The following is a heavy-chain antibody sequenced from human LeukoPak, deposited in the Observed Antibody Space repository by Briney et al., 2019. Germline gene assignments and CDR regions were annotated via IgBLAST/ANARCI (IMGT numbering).Heavy chain of an antibody. CDR2: INPSGGTT. V-gene: IGHV1-46*01. D-gene: IGHD2-15*01. CDR1: GYIFTGYC. J-gene: IGHJ3*02. CDR3: ARGLIPNRCCYDGFDI. Sequence: ASVKVSCKASGYIFTGYCMHWVRQAPGQGLEWMGIINPSGGTTSYAQKFQGRVTMTRDTSTGTVYMELTSLRSEDTAVYSCARGLIPNRCCYDGFDIWGQGTMVAVSS.